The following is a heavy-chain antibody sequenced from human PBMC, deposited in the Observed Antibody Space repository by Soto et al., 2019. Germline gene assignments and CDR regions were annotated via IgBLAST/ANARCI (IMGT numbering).Heavy chain of an antibody. CDR1: GDSVSSNSAA. D-gene: IGHD3-9*01. V-gene: IGHV6-1*01. CDR3: ARTSGHLDV. J-gene: IGHJ6*02. Sequence: SPTLSLTCVISGDSVSSNSAAWNWIRQSPSRGLEWLGRTYYRSKWYSHYAISVKSRITINPDTSKNQFSLQLTSVTPDDTAVYYCARTSGHLDVWGRGTTVTVSS. CDR2: TYYRSKWYS.